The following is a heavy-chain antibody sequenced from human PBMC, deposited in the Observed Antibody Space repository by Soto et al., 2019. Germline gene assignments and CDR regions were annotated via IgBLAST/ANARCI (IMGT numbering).Heavy chain of an antibody. V-gene: IGHV4-31*02. J-gene: IGHJ5*02. D-gene: IGHD2-8*02. CDR1: SGSITSGGFY. CDR3: AREGTGDNWFDT. Sequence: SDTLSLTCAVPSGSITSGGFYWHWVRQRPGEGLEWIGYIFHSGSIYYNPSLRSRVSMSMDTSNDQFSLNLSSVTAADTAVYFCAREGTGDNWFDTWGQGTLVTV. CDR2: IFHSGSI.